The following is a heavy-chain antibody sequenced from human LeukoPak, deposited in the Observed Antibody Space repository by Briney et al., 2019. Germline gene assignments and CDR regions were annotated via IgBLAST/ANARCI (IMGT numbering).Heavy chain of an antibody. D-gene: IGHD3-10*01. J-gene: IGHJ4*02. V-gene: IGHV3-11*01. CDR1: GFTFSDHY. CDR3: ARGDYYCSGSYYSTSDY. Sequence: GGSLRLSRAPSGFTFSDHYMSWVSQAARKVLEWVSYISSSVSTIYYANSVKGRFIISTDNAKNSLYLQMSSLRAEETAVYYCARGDYYCSGSYYSTSDYWGQGTLVTVSS. CDR2: ISSSVSTI.